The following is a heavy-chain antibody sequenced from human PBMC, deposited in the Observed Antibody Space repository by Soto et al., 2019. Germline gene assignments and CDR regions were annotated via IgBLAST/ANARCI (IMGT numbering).Heavy chain of an antibody. CDR2: IIPIFGTA. CDR3: ARDFLPPYYYDSSGAAAAFYT. D-gene: IGHD3-22*01. CDR1: GSTFSSYA. J-gene: IGHJ3*02. V-gene: IGHV1-69*13. Sequence: SVRVSCKASGSTFSSYAISWVRQAPGQGLEWMGGIIPIFGTANYAQKFQGRVTITADESTSTAYMELSSLRSEDTAVYYCARDFLPPYYYDSSGAAAAFYTWGQGTMLTVSS.